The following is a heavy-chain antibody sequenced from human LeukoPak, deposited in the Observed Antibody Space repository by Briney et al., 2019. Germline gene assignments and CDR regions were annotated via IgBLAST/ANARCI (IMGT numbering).Heavy chain of an antibody. V-gene: IGHV3-7*01. D-gene: IGHD7-27*01. CDR2: IKQDGNEK. CDR1: GFTFSSYW. CDR3: ARDILGDAFDI. Sequence: PGGSLRLSCAASGFTFSSYWMSWARQAPGKGLERVADIKQDGNEKYYVDSVKGQFTISRDNAKNSLYLQMNSLRAEDTAVYYCARDILGDAFDIWGQGTMVTVSS. J-gene: IGHJ3*02.